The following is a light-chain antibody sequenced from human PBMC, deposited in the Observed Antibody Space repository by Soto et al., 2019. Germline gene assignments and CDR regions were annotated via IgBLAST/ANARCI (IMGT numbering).Light chain of an antibody. CDR2: DAS. CDR3: QQYNNWPIT. Sequence: ETVMTQSPATLSVSPGQGVTLSCGASQSVASKLAWYQQKPGQGPRLLIYDASTRATGIPARFSGSGSGTEFTLTISSLQSEDSAVYCCQQYNNWPITFGQGTRLEI. CDR1: QSVASK. V-gene: IGKV3-15*01. J-gene: IGKJ5*01.